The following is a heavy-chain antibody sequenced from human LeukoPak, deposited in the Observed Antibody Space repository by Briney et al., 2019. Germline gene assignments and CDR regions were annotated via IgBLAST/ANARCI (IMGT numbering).Heavy chain of an antibody. CDR1: GFTFSSYA. J-gene: IGHJ6*02. Sequence: GGSLRLFCAASGFTFSSYAMSGVRQAPGKGLEWVSAISGSGGSTYYADSVKGRFTISRDNSKNTLYLQMNSLRAEDTAVYYCAKDRILAAGPLYYYYGMDVWGQGTTVTVSS. V-gene: IGHV3-23*01. D-gene: IGHD6-6*01. CDR3: AKDRILAAGPLYYYYGMDV. CDR2: ISGSGGST.